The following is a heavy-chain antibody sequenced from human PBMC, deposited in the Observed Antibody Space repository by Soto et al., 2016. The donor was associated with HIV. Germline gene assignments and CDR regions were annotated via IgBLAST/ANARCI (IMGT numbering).Heavy chain of an antibody. J-gene: IGHJ4*02. CDR3: ARYSSSSLFDS. CDR1: GYSITSGYY. CDR2: FYHSGSS. D-gene: IGHD6-6*01. Sequence: QVQLQESGPGLVKPSETLSLTCAVSGYSITSGYYWGWIRQPPGKGLEWIGSFYHSGSSDYNPSLKSRVTLSLDKSKNHFALKLSSVTAADTAIYYCARYSSSSLFDSWGQGTLVTVSS. V-gene: IGHV4-38-2*01.